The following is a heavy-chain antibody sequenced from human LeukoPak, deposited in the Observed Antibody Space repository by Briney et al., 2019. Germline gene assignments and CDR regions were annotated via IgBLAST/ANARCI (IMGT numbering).Heavy chain of an antibody. CDR1: GFTFDDYA. V-gene: IGHV3-9*01. D-gene: IGHD3-22*01. J-gene: IGHJ4*02. Sequence: GGSLRLSCAASGFTFDDYAMHWVRQAPGKGLEWVSGISWNSGSIGYADSVKGRFTISRDNAKNSLYLQMSSLRAEDTALYYCAKDSTNYYDSPSGYWGQGTLVTVSS. CDR2: ISWNSGSI. CDR3: AKDSTNYYDSPSGY.